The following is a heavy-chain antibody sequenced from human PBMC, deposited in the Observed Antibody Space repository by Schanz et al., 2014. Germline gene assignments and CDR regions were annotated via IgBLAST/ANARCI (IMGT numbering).Heavy chain of an antibody. CDR2: VNHGGYT. V-gene: IGHV4-34*01. D-gene: IGHD1-7*01. CDR1: GGSFSGYW. CDR3: ATWSGTRLFHN. J-gene: IGHJ4*02. Sequence: QVQLPQWGAGLLKPSETLSLTCAFSGGSFSGYWWTWVRQSPGKGLEWIGEVNHGGYTNYNPSLKSRVTLSVDMSKKQFPLRRSSVTAADTAAYYCATWSGTRLFHNWGQGTLVTVSS.